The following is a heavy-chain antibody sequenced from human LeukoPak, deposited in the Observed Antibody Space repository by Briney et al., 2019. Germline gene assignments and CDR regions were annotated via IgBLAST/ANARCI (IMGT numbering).Heavy chain of an antibody. V-gene: IGHV3-48*01. CDR1: GFTFSTHG. CDR2: ISPRSATI. Sequence: AGGSLRLSCGASGFTFSTHGMIWVRQAPGKGLEWVSYISPRSATIYYADSVKGRFTISRDDARDSLFLQMHSLRAGDTAVYYCGRVRGRTVTTWYFDLWGRGTLVTVSS. CDR3: GRVRGRTVTTWYFDL. D-gene: IGHD4-17*01. J-gene: IGHJ2*01.